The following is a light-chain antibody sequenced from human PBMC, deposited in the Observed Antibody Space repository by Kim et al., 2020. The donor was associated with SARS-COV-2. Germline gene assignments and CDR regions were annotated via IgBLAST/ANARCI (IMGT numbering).Light chain of an antibody. CDR2: DAS. CDR1: QSVKSY. J-gene: IGKJ4*01. Sequence: EIVLTQSPVTLSLSPGEIATLSCRASQSVKSYLGWYQQKPGQAPRLLIYDASNRATGIPARFSGSGSGTDFTLTISSLEPEDFAVYYCQHRLSWPLTFGGGTKVDIK. CDR3: QHRLSWPLT. V-gene: IGKV3-11*01.